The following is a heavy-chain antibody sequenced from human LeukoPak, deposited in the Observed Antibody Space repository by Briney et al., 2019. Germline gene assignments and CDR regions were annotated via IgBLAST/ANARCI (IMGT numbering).Heavy chain of an antibody. CDR2: MNPNSGNT. V-gene: IGHV1-8*01. CDR3: ARDGTMVRESPSPSSSGDY. D-gene: IGHD3-10*01. J-gene: IGHJ4*02. CDR1: GYTFTSYD. Sequence: GASVKVSCKASGYTFTSYDINWVRQATGQGLEWMGWMNPNSGNTGYAQKFQGRVTMTRNTSISTAYMELSRLRSDDTAVYYCARDGTMVRESPSPSSSGDYWGQGTLVTVSS.